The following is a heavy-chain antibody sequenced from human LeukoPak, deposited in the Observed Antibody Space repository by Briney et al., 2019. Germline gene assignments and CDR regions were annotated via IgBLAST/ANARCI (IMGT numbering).Heavy chain of an antibody. J-gene: IGHJ4*02. CDR1: GFTFSSYS. Sequence: QAGGSLRLSCAASGFTFSSYSMNWVRQAPGKGLEWVSYISSSGSTIYYADSVKGRFTISRDNAKNSLYLQMNSLRAEDTAVYYCARDLGIAVAGTGSFDYWGQGTLVTVSS. CDR2: ISSSGSTI. V-gene: IGHV3-48*04. CDR3: ARDLGIAVAGTGSFDY. D-gene: IGHD6-19*01.